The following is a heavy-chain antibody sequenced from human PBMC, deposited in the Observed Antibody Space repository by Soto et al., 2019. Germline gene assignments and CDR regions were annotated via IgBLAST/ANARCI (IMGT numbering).Heavy chain of an antibody. J-gene: IGHJ4*02. Sequence: GGGLIQPGGSLRLSCAASGITATNGHMSWVRQAPGKGLEWVSVIYSDDNTYYADSVKGRFTISRDTSKNTVYLQMNSLRAEDTAVYYCARDWNGDKYFDFWDQGSLVTVSS. CDR1: GITATNGH. CDR3: ARDWNGDKYFDF. CDR2: IYSDDNT. D-gene: IGHD4-17*01. V-gene: IGHV3-53*01.